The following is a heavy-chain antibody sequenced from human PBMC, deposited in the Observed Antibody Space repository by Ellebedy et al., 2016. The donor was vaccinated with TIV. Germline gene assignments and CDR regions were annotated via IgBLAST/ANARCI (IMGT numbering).Heavy chain of an antibody. CDR2: IKQDGSEK. J-gene: IGHJ4*02. CDR3: ARRSYYDSSGIEYYFDY. V-gene: IGHV3-7*03. Sequence: GGSLRLXXAASGFTFSSYWMSWVRQAPGKGLEWVTNIKQDGSEKYYVDSVKGRFTISRDNAKNSLYLQMNSLRAEDTAVYYCARRSYYDSSGIEYYFDYWGQGTLVTVSS. CDR1: GFTFSSYW. D-gene: IGHD3-22*01.